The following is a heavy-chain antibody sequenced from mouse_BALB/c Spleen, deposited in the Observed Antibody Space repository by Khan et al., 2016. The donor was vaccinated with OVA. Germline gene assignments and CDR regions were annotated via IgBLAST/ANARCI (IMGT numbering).Heavy chain of an antibody. CDR1: GYTFTSYW. V-gene: IGHV1-7*01. CDR3: TRPLSHYYAMDY. Sequence: LQESGAELAKPGASVKMSCKASGYTFTSYWMHWVKQRPGQGLEWIGYINPSTGYNEYNQKFKDKATLTADKSSSTAYMQLSSLKSEDAAGYYYTRPLSHYYAMDYWGPGTSVTVSS. J-gene: IGHJ4*01. CDR2: INPSTGYN. D-gene: IGHD6-2*01.